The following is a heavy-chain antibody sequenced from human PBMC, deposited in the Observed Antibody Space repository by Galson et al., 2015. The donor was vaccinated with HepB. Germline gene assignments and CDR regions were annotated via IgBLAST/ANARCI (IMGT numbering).Heavy chain of an antibody. CDR3: ARGHGEGYSYLGFGMDV. Sequence: SLRLSCAASGFTFSSYGMHWVRQAPGKGLEWVAVIWYDGSNKYYADSVKGRFIISRDNSKNTLYLQMNSLRAEDTAVYYCARGHGEGYSYLGFGMDVWGQGTTITVSS. J-gene: IGHJ6*02. CDR2: IWYDGSNK. CDR1: GFTFSSYG. V-gene: IGHV3-33*01. D-gene: IGHD5-18*01.